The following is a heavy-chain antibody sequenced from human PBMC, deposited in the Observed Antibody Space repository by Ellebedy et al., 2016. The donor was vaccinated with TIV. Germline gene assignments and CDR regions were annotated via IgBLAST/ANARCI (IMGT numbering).Heavy chain of an antibody. D-gene: IGHD3-9*01. J-gene: IGHJ6*02. CDR3: ARATVNFDWLLSYYYGMDV. CDR1: GGTFSSYA. CDR2: IIPILGIA. Sequence: ASVKVSCKASGGTFSSYAISWVRQAPGQGLEWMGRIIPILGIANYAQKFQGRVTITADKSTSTAYMELSSLRSEDTAVYYCARATVNFDWLLSYYYGMDVWGQGTTVTVSS. V-gene: IGHV1-69*04.